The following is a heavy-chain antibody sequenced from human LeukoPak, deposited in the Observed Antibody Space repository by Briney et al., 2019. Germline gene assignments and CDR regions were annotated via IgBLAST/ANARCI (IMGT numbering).Heavy chain of an antibody. CDR3: APDFWSGYFFGAFDI. V-gene: IGHV3-23*01. J-gene: IGHJ3*02. Sequence: GGSLRLSCAASGFTFSSYAMSWVRQAPGKGLEWVSAISGSGGSTYYADSVKGRFTISRDNSKNMLYLQMNSLRAEDTAVYYCAPDFWSGYFFGAFDIWGQGTMVTVSS. CDR2: ISGSGGST. D-gene: IGHD3-3*01. CDR1: GFTFSSYA.